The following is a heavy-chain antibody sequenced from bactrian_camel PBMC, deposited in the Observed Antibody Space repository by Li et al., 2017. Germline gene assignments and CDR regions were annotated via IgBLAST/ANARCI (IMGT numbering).Heavy chain of an antibody. D-gene: IGHD3*01. V-gene: IGHV3-2*01. J-gene: IGHJ6*01. CDR1: GFHVRSYY. CDR2: IYSDGGRT. Sequence: HVQLVESGGGLVQPGDSVRLSCVASGFHVRSYYMIWARQVPGKGLKWLTSIYSDGGRTYTLDSVKGRFTISLDVSKATLYLQMSSLQPEDSAMYYCAADSFKHDCYSGSWSPWFGYWGQGTQVTVS. CDR3: AADSFKHDCYSGSWSPWFGY.